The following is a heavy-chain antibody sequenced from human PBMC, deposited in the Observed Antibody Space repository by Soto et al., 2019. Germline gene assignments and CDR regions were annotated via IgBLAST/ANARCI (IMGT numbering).Heavy chain of an antibody. D-gene: IGHD3-22*01. CDR1: GGSVTNINYF. J-gene: IGHJ3*01. V-gene: IGHV4-39*01. CDR3: ARHEYVSSSYNLLDV. Sequence: PSETLSLTCSVSGGSVTNINYFWAWIRQSPGEGLEWIANIYYNGTTFYNPSLRSRVSMTIDASKNRFSLNLSSVTASDTALYYCARHEYVSSSYNLLDVWGRGTMVTVSS. CDR2: IYYNGTT.